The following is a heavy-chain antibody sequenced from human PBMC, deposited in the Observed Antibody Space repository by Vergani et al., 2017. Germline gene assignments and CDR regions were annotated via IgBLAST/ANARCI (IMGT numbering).Heavy chain of an antibody. CDR2: IYYSGST. D-gene: IGHD3-9*01. V-gene: IGHV4-39*01. CDR1: GGSISSSSYY. CDR3: ARMYYDIPGAGRDFDY. Sequence: QLQLQESGPGLVKPSETLSLTCTVSGGSISSSSYYWGWIRQPPGKGLEWIGSIYYSGSTYYNPSLKSRVTISVATSKNQFSLKLSSVTAADTAVYYCARMYYDIPGAGRDFDYWGQGTLVTVSS. J-gene: IGHJ4*02.